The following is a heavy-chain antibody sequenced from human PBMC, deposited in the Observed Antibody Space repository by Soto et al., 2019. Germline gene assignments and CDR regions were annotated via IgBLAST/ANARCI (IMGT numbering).Heavy chain of an antibody. CDR2: IGVVGDT. D-gene: IGHD6-19*01. Sequence: EVQLVESGGGLVQPGGSLRLSCAASGFSFSSYDMHWVRQPTGKGLEWVAAIGVVGDTYYPGSVKGRFAISRENAKNSLYLQINSLRAGDTAVYYCARGVAGTGPDYWGQGTLVTVSS. CDR3: ARGVAGTGPDY. CDR1: GFSFSSYD. J-gene: IGHJ4*02. V-gene: IGHV3-13*04.